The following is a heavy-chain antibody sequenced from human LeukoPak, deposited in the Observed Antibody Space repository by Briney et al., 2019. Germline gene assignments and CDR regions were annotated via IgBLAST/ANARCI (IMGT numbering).Heavy chain of an antibody. D-gene: IGHD6-19*01. V-gene: IGHV1-58*02. Sequence: SVNVSCKASGFTFTSSAMQWVRQARGQRLEWIGWIVVGSGNTNYAQKFQERVTITRDMSTSTAYMELSSLRSEDTAVYYCAADWVRGWTNYYYYGMDVWGQGTTVTVSS. CDR3: AADWVRGWTNYYYYGMDV. J-gene: IGHJ6*02. CDR1: GFTFTSSA. CDR2: IVVGSGNT.